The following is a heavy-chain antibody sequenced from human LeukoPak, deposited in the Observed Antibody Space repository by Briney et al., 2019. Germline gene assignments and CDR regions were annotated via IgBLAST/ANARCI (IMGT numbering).Heavy chain of an antibody. D-gene: IGHD2-2*01. V-gene: IGHV3-74*01. J-gene: IGHJ6*03. CDR3: ARAPSPSYCSSTSCYYYYMDV. CDR2: INSDGSST. Sequence: GGSLRLSCAASGFTFSSYWMHWVRQAPGKGLVWVSRINSDGSSTSYADSVKGRFTISRDNAKNTLYLQMNSLRAEDTAVYYCARAPSPSYCSSTSCYYYYMDVWGKGTTVTVSS. CDR1: GFTFSSYW.